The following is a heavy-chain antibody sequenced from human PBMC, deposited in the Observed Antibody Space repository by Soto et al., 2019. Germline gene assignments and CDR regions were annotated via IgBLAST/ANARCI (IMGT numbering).Heavy chain of an antibody. CDR1: GGTFSSYA. J-gene: IGHJ4*02. CDR3: AREDGSWYFLFDY. CDR2: IIPIFGTA. D-gene: IGHD6-13*01. V-gene: IGHV1-69*13. Sequence: SVNLSCNAPGGTFSSYAISWVRQAPGQGLEWMGGIIPIFGTANYAQKFQGRVTITADESTSTAYMELSSLRSEDTAVYYCAREDGSWYFLFDYWGQGTLVTVSS.